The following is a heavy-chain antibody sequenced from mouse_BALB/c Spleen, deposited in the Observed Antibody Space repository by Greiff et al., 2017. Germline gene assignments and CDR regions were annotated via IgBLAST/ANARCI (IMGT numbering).Heavy chain of an antibody. D-gene: IGHD2-2*01. J-gene: IGHJ2*01. CDR2: IYPGDGDT. CDR1: GYTFTSYW. CDR3: ARGNYGYDGGYFDY. Sequence: QVQLQQSGAELARPGASVKLSCKASGYTFTSYWMQWVKQRPGQGLEWIGAIYPGDGDTRYTQKFKGKATLTADKSSSTAYMQLSSLASEDSAVYYCARGNYGYDGGYFDYWGQGTTLTVSS. V-gene: IGHV1-87*01.